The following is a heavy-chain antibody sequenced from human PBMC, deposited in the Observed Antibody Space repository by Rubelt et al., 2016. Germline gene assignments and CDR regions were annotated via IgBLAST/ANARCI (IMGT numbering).Heavy chain of an antibody. CDR2: VYYSGST. J-gene: IGHJ2*01. CDR1: GGSFSTSTYY. Sequence: QLQLQESGPGLVKPSETLSLTCTVSGGSFSTSTYYWGWIRQPPGKGLEWIGTVYYSGSTYYNPSLKSRVTISVDTPKNQFSLKLGSVTATDTAVYYCARGLGGGNSVYFDLWGRGTLVTVSS. CDR3: ARGLGGGNSVYFDL. D-gene: IGHD4-23*01. V-gene: IGHV4-39*07.